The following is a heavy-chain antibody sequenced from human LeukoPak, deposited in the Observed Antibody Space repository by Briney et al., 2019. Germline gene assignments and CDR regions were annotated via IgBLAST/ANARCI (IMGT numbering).Heavy chain of an antibody. CDR3: AGTYYYGSGSYLGDAFDI. CDR2: IIPIFGTA. D-gene: IGHD3-10*01. V-gene: IGHV1-69*13. Sequence: SVKVSCKASGCTFSSYAISWVRQAPGQGLEWMGGIIPIFGTANYAQKFQGRVTITADESTSTAYMELSSLRSEDTAVYYCAGTYYYGSGSYLGDAFDIWGQGTMVTVSS. J-gene: IGHJ3*02. CDR1: GCTFSSYA.